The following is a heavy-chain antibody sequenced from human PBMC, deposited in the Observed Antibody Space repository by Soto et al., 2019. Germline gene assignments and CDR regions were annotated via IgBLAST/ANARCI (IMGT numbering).Heavy chain of an antibody. D-gene: IGHD6-6*01. CDR1: GGSFSGYY. V-gene: IGHV4-34*01. CDR3: ARGQFLSIAARSGYYFAY. J-gene: IGHJ4*02. Sequence: PSETLSLTCAVYGGSFSGYYWSWIRQPPGKGLEWIGEINHSGSTNYNPSLKSRVTISVDTSKNQFSLKLSSVTAADTAVYYCARGQFLSIAARSGYYFAYWGQGTLVTVSS. CDR2: INHSGST.